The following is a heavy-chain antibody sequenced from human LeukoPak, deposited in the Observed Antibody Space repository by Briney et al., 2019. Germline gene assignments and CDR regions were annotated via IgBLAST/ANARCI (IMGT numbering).Heavy chain of an antibody. CDR2: INHSGST. Sequence: PSETLSLTCAVYGGSFSGYYWSWIRQPPGKGLEWIGEINHSGSTNYNPSLKSRVTISVDTSKNQFSLKLSSVTAADTAVYYCARGRGRGYSYGCQDYRGQGTLVTVSS. CDR3: ARGRGRGYSYGCQDY. CDR1: GGSFSGYY. V-gene: IGHV4-34*01. D-gene: IGHD5-18*01. J-gene: IGHJ4*02.